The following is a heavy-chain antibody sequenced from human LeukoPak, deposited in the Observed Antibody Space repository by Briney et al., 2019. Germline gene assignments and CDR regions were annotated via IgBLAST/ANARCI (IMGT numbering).Heavy chain of an antibody. CDR3: ARDKQPGDY. CDR1: GASISNYY. V-gene: IGHV4-59*01. Sequence: PSETLSLTCTVSGASISNYYWGWIRQPPGKGLEWIGYVYYSGSTHYNPSLKSRVTISVDTSKNQFSLKPYSVTAADTAVYYCARDKQPGDYWGQGTLVTVSS. D-gene: IGHD5-18*01. CDR2: VYYSGST. J-gene: IGHJ4*02.